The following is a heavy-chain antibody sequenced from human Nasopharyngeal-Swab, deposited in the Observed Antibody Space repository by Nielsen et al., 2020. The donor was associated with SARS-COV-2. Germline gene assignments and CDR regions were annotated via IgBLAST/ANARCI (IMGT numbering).Heavy chain of an antibody. V-gene: IGHV3-53*01. J-gene: IGHJ6*03. CDR1: GFTVSSNY. CDR3: AVATNKYYYYYYMDV. CDR2: IYSGGST. Sequence: GESLKISCAASGFTVSSNYMSWVRQAPGKGLEWVSVIYSGGSTYYADSVKGRFTISRDNSKNTLYLQMNSLRAEDTAVYYCAVATNKYYYYYYMDVWGKGTTVTVSS. D-gene: IGHD5-12*01.